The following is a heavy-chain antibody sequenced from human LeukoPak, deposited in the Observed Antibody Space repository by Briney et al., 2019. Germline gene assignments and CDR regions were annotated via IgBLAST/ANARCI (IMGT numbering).Heavy chain of an antibody. D-gene: IGHD6-19*01. CDR3: ARIRYSSGWYRSYYGMDV. CDR1: GFSLSSARMG. J-gene: IGHJ6*02. V-gene: IGHV2-26*01. Sequence: GSGPTLVNPTETLTLTCTVSGFSLSSARMGVSWIRQPPGKALEWLAHIFSNDEKSYSTSLKSRLTISKDTSKSQVVLTMTNMDPVDTATYYCARIRYSSGWYRSYYGMDVWGQGTTVTVSS. CDR2: IFSNDEK.